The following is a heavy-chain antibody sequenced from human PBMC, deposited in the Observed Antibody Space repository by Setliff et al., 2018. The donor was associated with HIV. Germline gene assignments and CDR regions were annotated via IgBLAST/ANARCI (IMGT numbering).Heavy chain of an antibody. CDR1: GGSINDQY. V-gene: IGHV4-59*11. CDR3: ARHNVITYGGLLFDYYYYGLDV. Sequence: SETLSLTCTVPGGSINDQYFSWVRQSPGKGLEWIGSIDYSGSTKYNPSLNSRGTISIDTSKNELSLKLTSVTAADTAVYYCARHNVITYGGLLFDYYYYGLDVWGHGTTVTVSS. J-gene: IGHJ6*02. D-gene: IGHD3-16*01. CDR2: IDYSGST.